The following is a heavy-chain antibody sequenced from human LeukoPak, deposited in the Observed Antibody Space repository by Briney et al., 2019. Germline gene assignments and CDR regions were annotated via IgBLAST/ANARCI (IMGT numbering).Heavy chain of an antibody. CDR1: RFVFTNYY. CDR2: IIADGHTK. CDR3: AGAGTYGGYKVFDS. V-gene: IGHV3-11*01. Sequence: GGSLRLSCVASRFVFTNYYMSWVRQTPGKGLDWIAPIIADGHTKYYADSAEGRFTISRDNAKDSFYLQMNSLRADDAAVYFCAGAGTYGGYKVFDSWGHGTLVTVSS. D-gene: IGHD5-12*01. J-gene: IGHJ5*01.